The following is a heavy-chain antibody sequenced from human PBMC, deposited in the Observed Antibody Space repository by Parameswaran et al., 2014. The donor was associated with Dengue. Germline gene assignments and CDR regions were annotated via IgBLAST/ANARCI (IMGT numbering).Heavy chain of an antibody. D-gene: IGHD3-22*01. CDR3: ARQVTMIVVASPIEGGWFDP. V-gene: IGHV3-11*04. Sequence: RWIRQPPGKGLEWVSYISSSGSTIYYADSVKGRFTISRDNAKNSLYLQMNSLRAEDTAVYYCARQVTMIVVASPIEGGWFDPWGQGTLVTVSS. J-gene: IGHJ5*02. CDR2: ISSSGSTI.